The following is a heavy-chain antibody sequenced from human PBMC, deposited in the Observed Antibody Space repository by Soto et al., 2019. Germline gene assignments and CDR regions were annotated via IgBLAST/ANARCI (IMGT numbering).Heavy chain of an antibody. CDR1: SGSISSYY. CDR2: IYYSGST. J-gene: IGHJ4*02. V-gene: IGHV4-59*01. CDR3: ARVAGGWDDYVWGSYRLDY. Sequence: SETLSLTCTVSSGSISSYYWSWIRQPPGKGLEWIGYIYYSGSTNYNPSLKSRVTISVDTSKNQFSLKLSSVTAADTAVYYCARVAGGWDDYVWGSYRLDYWGQGTLVTVSS. D-gene: IGHD3-16*02.